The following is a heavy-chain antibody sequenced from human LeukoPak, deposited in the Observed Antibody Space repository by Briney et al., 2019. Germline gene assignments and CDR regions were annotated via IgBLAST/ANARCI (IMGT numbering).Heavy chain of an antibody. J-gene: IGHJ6*02. Sequence: ASVKVSCKASGYTFPSYDINWVRQATGQGLEWMGWMNPNSGNTGYAQKFQGRVTMTRNTSISTAYMELSSLRSEDTAVYYCARVSSGWYFPYYYYYGMDVWGQGTTVTVSS. CDR2: MNPNSGNT. CDR3: ARVSSGWYFPYYYYYGMDV. D-gene: IGHD6-19*01. V-gene: IGHV1-8*01. CDR1: GYTFPSYD.